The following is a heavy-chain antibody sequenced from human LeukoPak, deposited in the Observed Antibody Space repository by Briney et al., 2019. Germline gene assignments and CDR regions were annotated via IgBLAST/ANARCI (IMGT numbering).Heavy chain of an antibody. D-gene: IGHD6-19*01. J-gene: IGHJ4*02. CDR1: GGSISSSSYY. Sequence: TSETLSLTCTVSGGSISSSSYYWGWIRQPPGKGLEWIGSIYYSGSTYYNPSLKSRVTISVDTSKNQFSLKLSSVTAADTAVYYCASPITPPYIAVAGMAWDYWGQGTLVTVSS. V-gene: IGHV4-39*01. CDR3: ASPITPPYIAVAGMAWDY. CDR2: IYYSGST.